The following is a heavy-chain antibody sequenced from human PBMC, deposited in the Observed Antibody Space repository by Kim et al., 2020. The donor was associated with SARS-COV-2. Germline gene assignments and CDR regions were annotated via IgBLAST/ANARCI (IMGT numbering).Heavy chain of an antibody. V-gene: IGHV3-23*01. J-gene: IGHJ4*02. Sequence: YADSVKGRFTIARDKSKSTLVLQMNSLRAEDTAVYYCAKRMGGTTGYFDYWGQGTLVTVSS. CDR3: AKRMGGTTGYFDY. D-gene: IGHD1-26*01.